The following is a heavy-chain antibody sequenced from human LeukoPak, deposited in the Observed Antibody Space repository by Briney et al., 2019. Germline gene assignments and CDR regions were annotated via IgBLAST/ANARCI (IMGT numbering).Heavy chain of an antibody. V-gene: IGHV4-39*01. CDR2: IYYSGST. Sequence: SETLSLTCTVSGGSISSSSYYWGWIRQPPGKGLEWIGSIYYSGSTYYNPSLKSRVTISVDTSKNQFSLKLSSVTAADTAVYYCARHLSGAQRGGRAVRPVDYWGQGTLVTVSS. CDR3: ARHLSGAQRGGRAVRPVDY. CDR1: GGSISSSSYY. D-gene: IGHD6-6*01. J-gene: IGHJ4*02.